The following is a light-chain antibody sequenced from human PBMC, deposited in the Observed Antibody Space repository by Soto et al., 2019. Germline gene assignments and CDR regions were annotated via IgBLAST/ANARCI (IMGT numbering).Light chain of an antibody. Sequence: QSALTQPPSASGSPGQSVTISCTGTSSDVGGYDYVSWYQQYPGKAPKLILYEVTKRPSGVPDRFSGSKSGNTASLTGAGLRAEEEADFSRSQYEGSINSRYVFGTGTKVP. CDR1: SSDVGGYDY. CDR2: EVT. J-gene: IGLJ1*01. V-gene: IGLV2-8*01. CDR3: SQYEGSINSRYV.